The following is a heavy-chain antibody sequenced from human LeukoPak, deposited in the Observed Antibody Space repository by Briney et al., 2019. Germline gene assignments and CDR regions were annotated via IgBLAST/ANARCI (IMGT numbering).Heavy chain of an antibody. CDR1: RYTFTSYD. CDR2: MNPNSGNT. Sequence: ASVKVSCKASRYTFTSYDINWVRQATGQGLEWMGWMNPNSGNTGYAQNFQGRVTMTRNTSISTAYMELSSLRSEDTAVYYCARRLVGATSPYYFDSWGQGTLVTVSS. V-gene: IGHV1-8*02. D-gene: IGHD1-26*01. J-gene: IGHJ4*02. CDR3: ARRLVGATSPYYFDS.